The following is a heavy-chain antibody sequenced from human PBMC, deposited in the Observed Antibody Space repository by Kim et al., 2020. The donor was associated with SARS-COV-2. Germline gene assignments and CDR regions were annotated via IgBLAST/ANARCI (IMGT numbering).Heavy chain of an antibody. CDR1: GFTFSSYS. Sequence: GGSLRLSCAASGFTFSSYSMNWVRQAPGKGLEWVSSISSSSSYIYYADSVKGRFTISRDNAKNSLYLQMNSLRAEDTAVYYCAGESIVGATGFDYWGQGTLVTVSS. CDR3: AGESIVGATGFDY. CDR2: ISSSSSYI. V-gene: IGHV3-21*01. D-gene: IGHD1-26*01. J-gene: IGHJ4*02.